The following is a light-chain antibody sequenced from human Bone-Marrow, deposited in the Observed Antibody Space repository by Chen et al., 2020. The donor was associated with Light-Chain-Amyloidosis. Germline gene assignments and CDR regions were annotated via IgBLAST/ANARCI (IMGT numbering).Light chain of an antibody. CDR1: NMGSTS. J-gene: IGLJ3*02. V-gene: IGLV3-21*02. CDR2: DDS. Sequence: SYVLTQPSSVSVAPGQTATIACGGNNMGSTSVHWYQQTPGQDPLLVVYDDSDRPSGIPERWCGARSGNAATLTISRFEAGDEADYYCQVWDRGSDRPVFGGGTKLTVL. CDR3: QVWDRGSDRPV.